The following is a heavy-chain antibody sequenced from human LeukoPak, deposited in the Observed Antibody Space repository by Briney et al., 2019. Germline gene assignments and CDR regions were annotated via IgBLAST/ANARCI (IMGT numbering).Heavy chain of an antibody. V-gene: IGHV3-21*01. D-gene: IGHD3-22*01. Sequence: PGGSLRLSCAASGFTFSSYSMKWVRQAPGKGLEWVSSISSSSSYIHYADSVKGRFIISRDNAKNSLYLQMKSLRAEDMAVYYCASGDYYDSSWPYWGQGTLVTVSS. J-gene: IGHJ4*02. CDR2: ISSSSSYI. CDR1: GFTFSSYS. CDR3: ASGDYYDSSWPY.